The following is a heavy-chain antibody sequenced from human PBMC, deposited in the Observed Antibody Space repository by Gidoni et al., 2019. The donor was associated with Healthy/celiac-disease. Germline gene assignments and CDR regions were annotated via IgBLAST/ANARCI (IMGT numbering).Heavy chain of an antibody. CDR2: IILICGTA. CDR1: VGTLRSYA. D-gene: IGHD1-26*01. CDR3: ARERGFRWERLYYYGMDV. V-gene: IGHV1-69*01. J-gene: IGHJ6*02. Sequence: QLQLFQSGAEVTKPGSSVTVSCKASVGTLRSYAISWLRQAPGQGLELMGGIILICGTANDEQKLQGRVTITADESTSTAYMELSSLRDEDTAVYYCARERGFRWERLYYYGMDVWGQGTTVTVSS.